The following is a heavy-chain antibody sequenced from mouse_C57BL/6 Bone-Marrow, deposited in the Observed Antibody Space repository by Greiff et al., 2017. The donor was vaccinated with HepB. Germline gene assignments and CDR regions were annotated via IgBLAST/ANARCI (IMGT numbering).Heavy chain of an antibody. D-gene: IGHD2-3*01. J-gene: IGHJ4*01. CDR3: ARGGVDGYYDYAMDY. V-gene: IGHV1-18*01. CDR1: GYTFTDYN. Sequence: VQLQHSGPELVKPGASVKIPCKASGYTFTDYNMDWVKQSHGKSLEWIGDINPNNGGTIYNQKFKGKATLTVDKSSSTAYMELRSLTSEDTAVYYCARGGVDGYYDYAMDYWGQGTSVTVSS. CDR2: INPNNGGT.